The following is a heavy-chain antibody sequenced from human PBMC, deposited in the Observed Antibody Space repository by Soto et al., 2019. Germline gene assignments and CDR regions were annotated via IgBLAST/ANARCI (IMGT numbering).Heavy chain of an antibody. J-gene: IGHJ4*02. Sequence: QVQLVESGGGVVQPGRSLRLSCAASGFTFSSYGMHWVRQAPGKGLEWVAVISYDGSNKYYADSVKGRFTISRDNSKNTLYLKMNSLGAEDTAVYYCAKDHGGGGDGYNWEGYFDYWGQGTLVTVSS. V-gene: IGHV3-30*18. CDR1: GFTFSSYG. CDR3: AKDHGGGGDGYNWEGYFDY. D-gene: IGHD5-12*01. CDR2: ISYDGSNK.